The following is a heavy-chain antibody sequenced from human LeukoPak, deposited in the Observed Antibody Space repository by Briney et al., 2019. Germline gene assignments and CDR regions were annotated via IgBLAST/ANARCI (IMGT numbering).Heavy chain of an antibody. CDR2: ISGSGDST. J-gene: IGHJ4*02. D-gene: IGHD3-16*01. V-gene: IGHV3-23*01. CDR3: AKGFGGLTPYFDY. CDR1: GSTFSSFA. Sequence: PGGSLTLACAASGSTFSSFAMSWLRQVPGKGLEWVSAISGSGDSTYDADSVKGRFTISRDNSKNTLYVQMNSLRAEDTAVYYCAKGFGGLTPYFDYWGQGTLVSVSS.